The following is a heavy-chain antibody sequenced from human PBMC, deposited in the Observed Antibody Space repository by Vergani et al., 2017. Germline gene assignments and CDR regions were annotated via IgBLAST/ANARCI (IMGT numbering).Heavy chain of an antibody. CDR1: GFIFSTYA. CDR3: AGPQGTSADYYGGFDY. J-gene: IGHJ4*02. D-gene: IGHD3-22*01. V-gene: IGHV3-23*01. Sequence: EVQLLESGGDLVQPGGSLRLSCAASGFIFSTYAMSWVRQAPGKGLEWVSTLSASDRRTHYADSVKGRFTISRDISKNTLFLHMNSLRPEDTAVYYCAGPQGTSADYYGGFDYGGQGILVTVSS. CDR2: LSASDRRT.